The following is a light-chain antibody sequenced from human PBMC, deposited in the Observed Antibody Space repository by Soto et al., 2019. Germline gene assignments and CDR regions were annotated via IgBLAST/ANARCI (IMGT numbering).Light chain of an antibody. CDR1: SSDVGGYDY. Sequence: QSALTQPASVSGSPGQSITISCTGTSSDVGGYDYVSWYQQHPGKAPKLMIYEVTNRPSGVSNRFSGSKSGNTASLTISGLXAEDDADYYCSSYTSSSTLYVFGTGTKVTLL. CDR3: SSYTSSSTLYV. CDR2: EVT. J-gene: IGLJ1*01. V-gene: IGLV2-14*01.